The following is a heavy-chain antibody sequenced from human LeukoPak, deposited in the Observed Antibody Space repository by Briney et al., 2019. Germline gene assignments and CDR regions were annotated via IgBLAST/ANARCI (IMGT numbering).Heavy chain of an antibody. CDR3: ARELSIAVDAFDI. J-gene: IGHJ3*02. CDR1: GFTFSSYW. D-gene: IGHD6-19*01. V-gene: IGHV3-7*03. Sequence: PGGSLRLSCAASGFTFSSYWMSWVRQAPGKGLEWVANIKQDGSEKYYVDSVKGRLTISRDNAKNSLYLQMNSLRAEDTAVYYCARELSIAVDAFDIWGQGTMVTVSS. CDR2: IKQDGSEK.